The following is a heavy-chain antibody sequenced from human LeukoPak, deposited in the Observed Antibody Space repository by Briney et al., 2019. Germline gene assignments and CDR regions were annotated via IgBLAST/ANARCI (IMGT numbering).Heavy chain of an antibody. CDR2: IGTAGDT. V-gene: IGHV3-13*01. D-gene: IGHD6-19*01. CDR1: GFTFSSYD. Sequence: PGGSLRLSCAASGFTFSSYDMHWVRQATGKGLEWVSAIGTAGDTYYPGSVKGRFTISRENAKNSLYLRMNSLRAGDTAVYYCAREGQWLTHGAFDIWGQGTMVTVSS. CDR3: AREGQWLTHGAFDI. J-gene: IGHJ3*02.